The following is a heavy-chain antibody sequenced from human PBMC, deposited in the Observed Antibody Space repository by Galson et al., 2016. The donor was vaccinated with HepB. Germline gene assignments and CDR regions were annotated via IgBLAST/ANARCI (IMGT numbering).Heavy chain of an antibody. CDR1: GFTFSSYG. CDR2: ISMSGGSR. J-gene: IGHJ6*04. V-gene: IGHV3-23*01. D-gene: IGHD3-16*01. CDR3: VRGSTAPDV. Sequence: SLRLSCAGSGFTFSSYGMTWVRQAPGKGLEDVSSISMSGGSRDYAESVKGRFTISRDSSRSTLFLQMNSLRVEDTGVYYCVRGSTAPDVWGKGTTVTVSS.